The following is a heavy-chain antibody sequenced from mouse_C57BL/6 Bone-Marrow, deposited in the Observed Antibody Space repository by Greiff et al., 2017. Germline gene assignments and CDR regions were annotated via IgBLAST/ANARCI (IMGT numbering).Heavy chain of an antibody. V-gene: IGHV5-17*01. CDR1: GFTFSDYG. CDR3: ARGAGQAWFAY. Sequence: EVKLVASGGGLVKPGGSLKLSCAASGFTFSDYGMHWVRQAPEKGLEWVAYISSGSSTIYYADTVKGRFTISRDNAKNTLFLQMTSLRSEDTAMYYCARGAGQAWFAYWGQGTLVTVSA. D-gene: IGHD6-1*01. J-gene: IGHJ3*01. CDR2: ISSGSSTI.